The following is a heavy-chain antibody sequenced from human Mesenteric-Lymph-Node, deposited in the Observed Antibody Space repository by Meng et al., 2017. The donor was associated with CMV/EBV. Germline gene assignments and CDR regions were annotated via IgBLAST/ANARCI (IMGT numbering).Heavy chain of an antibody. V-gene: IGHV4-59*01. Sequence: SETLSLTCTVSGGSISSYYWSWIRQPPGKGLEWIGYISHSGGTTYNLSLRSRVTISVDMSKNQLSLKLSSVTAADTAVYHCARGPWGYLDLWGRGTLVTVSS. CDR1: GGSISSYY. J-gene: IGHJ2*01. CDR2: ISHSGGT. D-gene: IGHD7-27*01. CDR3: ARGPWGYLDL.